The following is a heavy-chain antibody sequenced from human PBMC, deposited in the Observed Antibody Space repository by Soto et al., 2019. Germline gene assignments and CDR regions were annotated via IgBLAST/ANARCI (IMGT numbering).Heavy chain of an antibody. CDR3: AKSPESSSTFYYYGLDV. CDR2: LSGSGATT. Sequence: VQLLESGGGLVQPGGSLRLSCAASGFAFSSYAMTWVRQAPGKGLEWVSALSGSGATTYYADSVKGRFTISRDNSKNTLSLEMNSLRAEDTAVYYCAKSPESSSTFYYYGLDVWGQGTTVTVSS. J-gene: IGHJ6*02. D-gene: IGHD2-2*01. V-gene: IGHV3-23*01. CDR1: GFAFSSYA.